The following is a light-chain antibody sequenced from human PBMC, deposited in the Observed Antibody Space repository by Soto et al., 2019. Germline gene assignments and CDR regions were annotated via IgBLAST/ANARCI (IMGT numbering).Light chain of an antibody. CDR1: EGVGSS. V-gene: IGKV3-20*01. Sequence: ETVMTQSPATLSVSPGERVTLSCRASEGVGSSLAWYQQKPGQAPRLLIYGASTRATGIPARFSGSGSGTDFTLTISRLEPEDFAVYYCQQYGSSPITFGQGTRLEIK. CDR2: GAS. J-gene: IGKJ5*01. CDR3: QQYGSSPIT.